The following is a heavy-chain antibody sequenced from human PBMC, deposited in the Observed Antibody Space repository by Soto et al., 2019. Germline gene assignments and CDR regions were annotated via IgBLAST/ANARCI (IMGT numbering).Heavy chain of an antibody. CDR1: EYTFIGVH. V-gene: IGHV1-2*02. CDR3: AKALWTVRHCTSGSCYDDMDV. D-gene: IGHD2-15*01. CDR2: INPKSGDT. Sequence: ASVKVSCKASEYTFIGVHVHWVRQAPGQGLEWIGWINPKSGDTKYAQKFQGRDTLTRDTSINTGYMELSRLESNDTAVYYCAKALWTVRHCTSGSCYDDMDVWCQGTTVT. J-gene: IGHJ6*02.